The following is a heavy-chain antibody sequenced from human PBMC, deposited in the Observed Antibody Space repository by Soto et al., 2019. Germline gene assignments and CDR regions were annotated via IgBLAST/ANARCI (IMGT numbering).Heavy chain of an antibody. D-gene: IGHD6-19*01. CDR2: ISSNGGST. V-gene: IGHV3-64*04. Sequence: GGSLRLSCSASGFTFSSYAMHWVRQAPGKGLEYVSAISSNGGSTYYADSVKGRFTISRDNSKNTLFLHMNSLRAEDTAVYYCARDLNSGGLYTFHIWGQGTMVTVSS. J-gene: IGHJ3*02. CDR1: GFTFSSYA. CDR3: ARDLNSGGLYTFHI.